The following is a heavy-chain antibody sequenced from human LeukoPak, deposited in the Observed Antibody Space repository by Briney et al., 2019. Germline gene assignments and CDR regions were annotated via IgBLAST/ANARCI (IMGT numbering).Heavy chain of an antibody. CDR1: GGSISSGGYY. CDR2: IYYSGST. Sequence: SETLSLTCTVSGGSISSGGYYWSWIRQHPGKGLEWIGYIYYSGSTYYNPSLKSRVTISVDTSKNQFSPKLSSVTAADTAVYYCARDGGRDGYTLDYWGQGTLVTVSS. D-gene: IGHD5-24*01. V-gene: IGHV4-31*03. CDR3: ARDGGRDGYTLDY. J-gene: IGHJ4*02.